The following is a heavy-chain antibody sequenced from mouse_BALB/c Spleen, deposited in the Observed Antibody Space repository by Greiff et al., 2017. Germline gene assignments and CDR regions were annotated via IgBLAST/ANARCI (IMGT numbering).Heavy chain of an antibody. CDR1: GYTFTNYW. CDR2: IYPGGGYT. V-gene: IGHV1-63*02. J-gene: IGHJ2*01. D-gene: IGHD1-1*01. Sequence: QVQLKQSGAELVRPGTSVKISCKASGYTFTNYWLGWVKQRPGHGLEWIGDIYPGGGYTNYNEKFKGKATLTADTSSSTAYMQLSSLTSEDSAVYFCARYYYCSSYYFDYWGQGTTLTVSS. CDR3: ARYYYCSSYYFDY.